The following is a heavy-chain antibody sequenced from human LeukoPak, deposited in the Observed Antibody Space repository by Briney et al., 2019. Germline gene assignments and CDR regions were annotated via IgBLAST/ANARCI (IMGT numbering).Heavy chain of an antibody. CDR3: ARYYYDSSAQGSWFDP. CDR2: ISAYNGNA. CDR1: GYTFTSYG. Sequence: ASVKVSCKASGYTFTSYGISWVRQAPGQGVEGMGWISAYNGNAIYAQKLQGRVTMTTDTSTSTAYMELRSLRSDDTAVYYCARYYYDSSAQGSWFDPWGQGTLVTVSS. D-gene: IGHD3-22*01. V-gene: IGHV1-18*01. J-gene: IGHJ5*02.